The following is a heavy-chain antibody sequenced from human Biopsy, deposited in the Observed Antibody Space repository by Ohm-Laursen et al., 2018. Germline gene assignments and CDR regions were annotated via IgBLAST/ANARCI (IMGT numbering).Heavy chain of an antibody. D-gene: IGHD6-19*01. J-gene: IGHJ4*02. Sequence: SSVKVSCKASGYNFNAYYIHWMRQAPGQGLEWMGWINPDSGVTNYAQKFQGRVTMTRDTSISTAYMELSRLGSDDTAVYYCARDKYRSWNYFDNWGQGSLVTVSS. CDR2: INPDSGVT. V-gene: IGHV1-2*02. CDR1: GYNFNAYY. CDR3: ARDKYRSWNYFDN.